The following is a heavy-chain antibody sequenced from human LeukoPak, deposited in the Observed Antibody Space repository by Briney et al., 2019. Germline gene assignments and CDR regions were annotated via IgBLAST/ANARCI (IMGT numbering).Heavy chain of an antibody. Sequence: SETLSLTCAVYGGSFSGYYWSWIRQPPGKGLEWIGDINHSGSSNYYPSLKSRVTISVDTSKNQFSLKLSSVTAADTAVYYCARSPMTTVTTFDYWRQGTLVTVSS. CDR1: GGSFSGYY. D-gene: IGHD4-17*01. CDR3: ARSPMTTVTTFDY. J-gene: IGHJ4*02. V-gene: IGHV4-34*01. CDR2: INHSGSS.